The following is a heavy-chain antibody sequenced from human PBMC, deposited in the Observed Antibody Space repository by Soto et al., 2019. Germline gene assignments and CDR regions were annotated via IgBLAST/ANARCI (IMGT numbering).Heavy chain of an antibody. CDR1: GFTFSSYA. CDR2: ISGSGGST. Sequence: EVQLLESGGGLVQPGGSLRLSCAASGFTFSSYAMSWVRQAPGKGLEWVSAISGSGGSTYYADSVKGRFTISRDNSKNTLDLQMNSLRAEDTAVYYCAKGRGYCSSTSCYVGSDYWGQGTLVTVYS. V-gene: IGHV3-23*01. CDR3: AKGRGYCSSTSCYVGSDY. D-gene: IGHD2-2*01. J-gene: IGHJ4*02.